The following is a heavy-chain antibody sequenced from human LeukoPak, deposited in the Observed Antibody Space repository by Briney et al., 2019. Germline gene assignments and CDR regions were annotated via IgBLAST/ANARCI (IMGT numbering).Heavy chain of an antibody. J-gene: IGHJ4*02. CDR3: ARVRSGSYNY. CDR2: INHSGST. CDR1: GGSFSGYY. V-gene: IGHV4-34*01. D-gene: IGHD1-26*01. Sequence: SETLSLTCAVYGGSFSGYYWSWIRQPPGKGLEWIGEINHSGSTNYNPSLKSRVTISVDTSKNRFSLKLSSVTAADTAVYYCARVRSGSYNYWGQGTLVTVSS.